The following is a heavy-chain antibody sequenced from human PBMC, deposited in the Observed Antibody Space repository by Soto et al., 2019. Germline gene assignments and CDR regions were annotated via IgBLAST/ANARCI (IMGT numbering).Heavy chain of an antibody. D-gene: IGHD3-22*01. CDR2: IYYTGST. Sequence: PSETLSLTCTVSGGSISNSNYYWGWIRQPPGTGLEWIGNIYYTGSTSYNPSLKSRVTISVDTSKNQFSLKLSSVTAADTAVYYCARRDALYYFDSSGWFDYWGQGTLVTVSS. V-gene: IGHV4-39*01. J-gene: IGHJ4*02. CDR3: ARRDALYYFDSSGWFDY. CDR1: GGSISNSNYY.